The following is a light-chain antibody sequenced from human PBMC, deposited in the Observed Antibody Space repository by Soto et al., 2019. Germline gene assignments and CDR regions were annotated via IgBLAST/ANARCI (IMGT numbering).Light chain of an antibody. CDR3: QHYGNSPWT. V-gene: IGKV3-20*01. J-gene: IGKJ1*01. CDR1: QSVDSTY. Sequence: DIVLTQSPGTLSLSPGERATLSCRASQSVDSTYLAWYQQKSGQTPRLLIYGTSTRATAIPDRFSGSGSGTDFTLTISRLQPEDFVVYYCQHYGNSPWTFGQGNKVEIK. CDR2: GTS.